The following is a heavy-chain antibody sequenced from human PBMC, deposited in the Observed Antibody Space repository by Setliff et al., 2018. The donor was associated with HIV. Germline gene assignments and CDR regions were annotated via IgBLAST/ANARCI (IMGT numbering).Heavy chain of an antibody. V-gene: IGHV1-8*02. J-gene: IGHJ4*02. D-gene: IGHD3-22*01. CDR1: GYTFTSSD. Sequence: ASVKVSCKASGYTFTSSDINWVRQATGQGLEWMGWMNPNSGNTGYAQKFQGRVTMTRDTSIKTAYMELRSLRSDDTAVYYCARFGDYDDSSGYITDYWGQGTLVTVSS. CDR3: ARFGDYDDSSGYITDY. CDR2: MNPNSGNT.